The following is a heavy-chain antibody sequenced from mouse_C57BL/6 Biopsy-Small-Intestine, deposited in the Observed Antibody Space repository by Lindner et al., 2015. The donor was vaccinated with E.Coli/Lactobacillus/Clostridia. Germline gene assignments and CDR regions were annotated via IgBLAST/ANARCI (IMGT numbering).Heavy chain of an antibody. D-gene: IGHD2-2*01. CDR3: ARLSTMVTTAFAY. V-gene: IGHV1-31*01. CDR1: GYSFTGYY. Sequence: VQLQESGPELVKPGASVKISCKASGYSFTGYYMNWVKQSHGNILDWIGYIYPFNGLSSYNQKFKGKATLTVDKSSSTAYMELRSLTSEDSAVYFCARLSTMVTTAFAYWGQGTLVTVSA. J-gene: IGHJ3*01. CDR2: IYPFNGLS.